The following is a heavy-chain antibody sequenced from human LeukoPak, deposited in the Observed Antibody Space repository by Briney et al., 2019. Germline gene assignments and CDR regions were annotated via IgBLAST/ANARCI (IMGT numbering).Heavy chain of an antibody. D-gene: IGHD3-10*01. CDR2: IYHSGST. CDR3: ARDGLLLWFGELSRSGMDV. CDR1: GGSIGSSNW. J-gene: IGHJ6*04. V-gene: IGHV4-4*02. Sequence: SGTLSLTCAVSGGSIGSSNWWSWVRQPPGKGLEWIGEIYHSGSTNYNPSLKSRVTISVDKSKNQFSLKLSSVTAADTAVYYCARDGLLLWFGELSRSGMDVWGKGTTVTVSS.